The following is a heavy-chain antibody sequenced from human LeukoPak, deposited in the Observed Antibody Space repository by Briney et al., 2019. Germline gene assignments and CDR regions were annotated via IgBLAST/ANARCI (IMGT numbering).Heavy chain of an antibody. Sequence: SETLSLICTVSGGSISSGSYYWSWIRQPAGKGLEWIGRIYTSGSTNYNPSLKSRVTISVDTSKNQFSLKLSSVTAADTAVYYCARLDDGSGYLIDYWGQGTLVTVSS. V-gene: IGHV4-61*02. CDR3: ARLDDGSGYLIDY. D-gene: IGHD5-12*01. J-gene: IGHJ4*02. CDR2: IYTSGST. CDR1: GGSISSGSYY.